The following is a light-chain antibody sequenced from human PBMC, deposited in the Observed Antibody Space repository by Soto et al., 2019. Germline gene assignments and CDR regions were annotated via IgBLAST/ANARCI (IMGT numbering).Light chain of an antibody. V-gene: IGKV3D-20*02. J-gene: IGKJ5*01. CDR1: QSVSNNY. CDR2: GAS. Sequence: EIVVTQSPGTLSLSPLERDTLXCMASQSVSNNYLAWYQQKPGQAPRLLIYGASSRATGIPDRFSGSGSGTDFTLTISRLEPEDFAVYYCQQRSNWPITFGQGTRLEIK. CDR3: QQRSNWPIT.